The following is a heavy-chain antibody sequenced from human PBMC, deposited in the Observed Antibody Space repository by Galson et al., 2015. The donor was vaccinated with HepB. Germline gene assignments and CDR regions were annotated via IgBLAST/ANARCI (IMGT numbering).Heavy chain of an antibody. J-gene: IGHJ4*02. CDR1: GYTFAVSY. CDR3: ARDAPYYDILTGPPDY. D-gene: IGHD3-9*01. Sequence: SCKASGYTFAVSYIHWVRQAPGQGLEWMGRINPNRGGTSYAPKFQGRVTMTRDTSISTAFMELSRPTSDDTAVYYCARDAPYYDILTGPPDYWGQGTLVTVSS. V-gene: IGHV1-2*06. CDR2: INPNRGGT.